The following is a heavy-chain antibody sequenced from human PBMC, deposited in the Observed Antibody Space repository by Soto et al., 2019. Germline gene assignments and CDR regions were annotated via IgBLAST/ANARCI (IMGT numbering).Heavy chain of an antibody. CDR3: ASSYGSGSYYYQGFDY. J-gene: IGHJ4*02. CDR1: GGTLSSYA. CDR2: IIPIFGTA. Sequence: QVQLVQSGAEVKKPGSSVKVSCKASGGTLSSYAISWVRQAPGQGLEWMGGIIPIFGTADYAQKFQDRVTITADKSRRTAYMELSSLRSEDTAVYYCASSYGSGSYYYQGFDYWGQGTLVTVSS. V-gene: IGHV1-69*14. D-gene: IGHD3-10*01.